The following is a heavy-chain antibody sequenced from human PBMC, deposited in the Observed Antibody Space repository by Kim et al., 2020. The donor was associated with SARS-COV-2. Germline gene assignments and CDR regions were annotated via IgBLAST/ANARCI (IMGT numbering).Heavy chain of an antibody. J-gene: IGHJ1*01. CDR2: LKSEADDGTT. CDR3: TTLRPAPMVDLEYFQH. V-gene: IGHV3-15*01. D-gene: IGHD2-2*01. CDR1: GFTFTNAW. Sequence: GGSLRLSCAASGFTFTNAWMSWVRQAPGKGLEWVGRLKSEADDGTTDYAAPVKGRFTISRDDSKNTLFLQMNSLKTEDTAVYYCTTLRPAPMVDLEYFQHWGQGTLVTVSS.